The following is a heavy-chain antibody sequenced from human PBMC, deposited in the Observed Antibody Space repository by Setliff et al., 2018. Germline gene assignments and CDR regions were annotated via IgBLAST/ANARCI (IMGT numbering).Heavy chain of an antibody. CDR1: GFTFSTYW. J-gene: IGHJ5*02. D-gene: IGHD1-26*01. Sequence: PGGSLRLSCVTSGFTFSTYWMHWVRQAPGQGLVWVARISTDGSSITYADSVKGRFTISRDNARNTLYLQMNSLTAEDTAVYYCARVGSKPQLGWFDPWGQGTLGTVSS. V-gene: IGHV3-74*03. CDR3: ARVGSKPQLGWFDP. CDR2: ISTDGSSI.